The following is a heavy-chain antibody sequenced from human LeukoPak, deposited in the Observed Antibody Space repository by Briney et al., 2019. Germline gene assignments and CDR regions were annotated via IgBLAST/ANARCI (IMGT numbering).Heavy chain of an antibody. J-gene: IGHJ4*02. D-gene: IGHD3-22*01. V-gene: IGHV3-23*01. CDR2: IRVSGGRT. CDR3: AKRGPGYDKSTYPPHYFDY. Sequence: GGSLRLSCVASGFTFNTYAMSWVRQAPGKGLEWVSGIRVSGGRTDYADSVKGRFTISRDNSKNTVYLQMNSLRAEDTAVYYCAKRGPGYDKSTYPPHYFDYWGQGTLVTVSS. CDR1: GFTFNTYA.